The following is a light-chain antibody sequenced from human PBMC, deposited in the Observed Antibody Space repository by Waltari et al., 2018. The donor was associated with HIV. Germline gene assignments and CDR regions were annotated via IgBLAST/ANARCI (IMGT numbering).Light chain of an antibody. Sequence: DIQMTQSPSSLSASVGDRVTITCRASQAIANSLAWYQQKPGKAPKLLVYVASSLARGVPSRFSGSGSGTDYILTISSLQPEDFATYYCQQYYTTPHTFGQGTKLEIK. CDR1: QAIANS. CDR3: QQYYTTPHT. CDR2: VAS. V-gene: IGKV1-NL1*01. J-gene: IGKJ2*01.